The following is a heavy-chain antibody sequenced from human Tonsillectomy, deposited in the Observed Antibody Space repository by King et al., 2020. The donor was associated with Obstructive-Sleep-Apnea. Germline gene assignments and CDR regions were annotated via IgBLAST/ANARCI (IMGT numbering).Heavy chain of an antibody. CDR1: GGSFSGYY. J-gene: IGHJ6*02. D-gene: IGHD2-2*01. CDR3: ARDMVVPAAMVYYYYYGMDV. CDR2: INHSGST. Sequence: VQLQQWGAGLLKPSETLSLTCGVYGGSFSGYYWSWIRQPPGKGLEWIVEINHSGSTNYNPSLKSRVTISVDTSKNQFSLKLRSVTAADTAVYYCARDMVVPAAMVYYYYYGMDVWGQGTTVTVSS. V-gene: IGHV4-34*01.